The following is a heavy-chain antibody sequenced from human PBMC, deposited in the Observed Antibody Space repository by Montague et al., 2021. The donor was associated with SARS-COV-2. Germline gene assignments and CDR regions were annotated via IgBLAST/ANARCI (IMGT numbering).Heavy chain of an antibody. CDR1: GGSISSSSYY. D-gene: IGHD2-2*01. CDR3: ASALGYCSSTSCYSVYGMDV. CDR2: IYYSGST. Sequence: SETLSLTCTVSGGSISSSSYYWGWIRQPPGKGLEWIGSIYYSGSTYYNPSLKGRVTISVDTSKNQFSLKLSSVTAADTAVYYCASALGYCSSTSCYSVYGMDVWGQGTTVTVSS. J-gene: IGHJ6*02. V-gene: IGHV4-39*01.